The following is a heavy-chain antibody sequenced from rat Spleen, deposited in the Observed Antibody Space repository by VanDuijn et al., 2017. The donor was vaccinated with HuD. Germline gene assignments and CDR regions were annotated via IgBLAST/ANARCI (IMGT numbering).Heavy chain of an antibody. J-gene: IGHJ2*01. D-gene: IGHD1-4*01. CDR2: ISTSGGST. CDR1: GFTFSSFP. CDR3: ARETGYNSYFDY. Sequence: EVQLVESGGGLVQPGRSMKLSCAASGFTFSSFPMAWVRQAPTKGLEWVATISTSGGSTYYRDSVKGRFTISRDNAKSTLYLQMDSLRSEDTATYYCARETGYNSYFDYWGQGVMVTVSS. V-gene: IGHV5-46*01.